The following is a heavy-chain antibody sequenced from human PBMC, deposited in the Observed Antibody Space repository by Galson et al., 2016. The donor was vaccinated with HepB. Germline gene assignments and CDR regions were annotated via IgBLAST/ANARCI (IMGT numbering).Heavy chain of an antibody. CDR1: GFTFSDYA. CDR3: ARPGYYSGSSCYVPFDI. J-gene: IGHJ3*02. D-gene: IGHD2-15*01. Sequence: SLRLSCAASGFTFSDYAMGWVRQAPGRGLEWVSGISGLGSNTYYADSVKGRVTISRDNSKNTLHLQMNSLRVEDTAVYYCARPGYYSGSSCYVPFDIWGQGTMATVSS. V-gene: IGHV3-23*01. CDR2: ISGLGSNT.